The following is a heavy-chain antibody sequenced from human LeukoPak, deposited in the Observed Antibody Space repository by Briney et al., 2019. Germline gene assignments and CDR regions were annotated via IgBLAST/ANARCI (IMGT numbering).Heavy chain of an antibody. D-gene: IGHD2-2*03. V-gene: IGHV3-30*04. CDR1: GFTFSSYA. CDR3: ARDTTGYCSSTSCHDYFQH. J-gene: IGHJ1*01. CDR2: TSYDGSNK. Sequence: PGGSLRLSCAASGFTFSSYAMHWVRQAPGKGREWVAVTSYDGSNKYYADSVKDRFTISRDISKNTLYLQMNSLRGEGTAVYDCARDTTGYCSSTSCHDYFQHWGQGTLVTVSS.